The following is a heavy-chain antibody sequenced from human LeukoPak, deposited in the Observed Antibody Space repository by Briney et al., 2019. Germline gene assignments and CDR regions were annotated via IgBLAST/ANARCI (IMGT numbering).Heavy chain of an antibody. CDR1: GFNFHSNE. J-gene: IGHJ3*02. CDR3: ARGGYCTTALCYAMNAFDI. CDR2: ISPSGTTM. D-gene: IGHD2-2*03. V-gene: IGHV3-48*03. Sequence: GGSLRLSCAASGFNFHSNEMNWVRQAQGKGLEFISYISPSGTTMYYADSVKGRLTISRDNAKNTLYLKRNSLRAEDTAVYYCARGGYCTTALCYAMNAFDIWGQGTMVTVSS.